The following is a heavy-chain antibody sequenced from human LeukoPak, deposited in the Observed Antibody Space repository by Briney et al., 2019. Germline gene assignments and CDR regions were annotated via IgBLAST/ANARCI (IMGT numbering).Heavy chain of an antibody. CDR1: GGSISSSSYY. Sequence: ASETLSLTCTVSGGSISSSSYYWGWIRQPPGKGLEWIGSIYYSGSTYYNPSLKSRVTISVDTSKNQFSLKLSSVTAADTAVYYCARQQWELLLLWFDPWGQGTLVTVSS. D-gene: IGHD1-26*01. V-gene: IGHV4-39*01. CDR3: ARQQWELLLLWFDP. J-gene: IGHJ5*02. CDR2: IYYSGST.